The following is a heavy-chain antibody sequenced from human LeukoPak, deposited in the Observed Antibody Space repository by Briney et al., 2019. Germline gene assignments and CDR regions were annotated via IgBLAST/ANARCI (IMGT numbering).Heavy chain of an antibody. J-gene: IGHJ6*02. CDR3: ARDRGAYETDYGMDV. CDR1: GFTFSSHA. CDR2: ISSRSNDI. Sequence: GGSLRLSCAASGFTFSSHAMTWVRQAPGKGLEWVSGISSRSNDIFDADSLKGRFTSSRDNARNSVYLQMNSLRAEDTAVYYCARDRGAYETDYGMDVWGQGTTVTVSS. V-gene: IGHV3-21*04. D-gene: IGHD5-12*01.